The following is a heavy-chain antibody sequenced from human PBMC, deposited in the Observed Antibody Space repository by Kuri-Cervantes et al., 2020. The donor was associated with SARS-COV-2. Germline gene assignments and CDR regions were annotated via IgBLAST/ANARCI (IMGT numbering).Heavy chain of an antibody. V-gene: IGHV4-30-4*08. Sequence: SETLSLTCTVSGGSISSGDYYWSWIRQPPGKGLEWIGYIYYSGSTYYNPSLKSRVTISVDTSKNQFSLKLSSVTAADTAVYYCARRGCSSTSCRAFDPWGQGTLVTVSS. CDR3: ARRGCSSTSCRAFDP. CDR1: GGSISSGDYY. CDR2: IYYSGST. D-gene: IGHD2-2*01. J-gene: IGHJ5*02.